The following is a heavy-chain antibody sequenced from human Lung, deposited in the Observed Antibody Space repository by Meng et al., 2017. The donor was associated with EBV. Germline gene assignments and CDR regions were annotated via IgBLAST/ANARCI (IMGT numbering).Heavy chain of an antibody. J-gene: IGHJ4*03. V-gene: IGHV1-46*01. CDR2: FNPNGDVT. CDR1: GFTFTTYF. D-gene: IGHD3-22*01. Sequence: QVKRGQSGAEVKKPGVPLKLSCATSGFTFTTYFMHWLRQAPGQGLQWMGLFNPNGDVTTYSPRFQGRITLTGDTSTSTLYMELSSLTSDDTAVYYCAREMPMTCYFDQWGQGTLVTVSS. CDR3: AREMPMTCYFDQ.